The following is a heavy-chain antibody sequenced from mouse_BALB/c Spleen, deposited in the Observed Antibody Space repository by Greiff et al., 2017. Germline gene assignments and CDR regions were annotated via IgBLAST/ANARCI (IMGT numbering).Heavy chain of an antibody. J-gene: IGHJ2*01. CDR1: GYTFTSYW. D-gene: IGHD2-13*01. CDR3: ARGGLFDY. Sequence: VKLQQPGAELVKPGASVKLSCKASGYTFTSYWMHWVKQRPGQGLEWIGEINPSNGRTNYNEKFKSKATLTVDKSSSTAYMQLSSLTSEDSAVYYCARGGLFDYWGQGTTLTVSS. CDR2: INPSNGRT. V-gene: IGHV1S81*02.